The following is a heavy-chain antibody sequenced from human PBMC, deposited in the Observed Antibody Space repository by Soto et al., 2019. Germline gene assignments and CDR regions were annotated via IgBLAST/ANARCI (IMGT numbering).Heavy chain of an antibody. CDR3: GSTNYNPSLKSRVTISVDTSKNQFSLKLSSVTAADTAVYYCARTYYDYIWGSYRYPDYYYYYMDV. J-gene: IGHJ6*03. Sequence: GGSLRLSCAASGFTFVDYAMHWVRQAPGQGLEWVSGISWDGGYKGYADSVKGRFTISRDNAKKSLYLEMNSLRVEDTAFYYCGSTNYNPSLKSRVTISVDTSKNQFSLKLSSVTAADTAVYYCARTYYDYIWGSYRYPDYYYYYMDVWGKGTTVTVSS. CDR1: GFTFVDYA. V-gene: IGHV3-9*01. CDR2: ISWDGGYK. D-gene: IGHD3-10*01.